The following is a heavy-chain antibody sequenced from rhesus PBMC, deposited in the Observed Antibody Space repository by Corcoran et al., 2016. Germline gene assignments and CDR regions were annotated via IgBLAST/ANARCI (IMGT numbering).Heavy chain of an antibody. CDR2: IYRTNGNT. V-gene: IGHV4S7*01. J-gene: IGHJ4*01. Sequence: QVQLQESGPGLLKPSDTLSLTCAVSGGSISGGHGWGWIRQPPGKGLEWIGRIYRTNGNTYYHPSLKSRVTISTDTSKHQFSLKLSSVTAADTAVYYCARFRFGLVINFDYWGQGVLVTVSS. CDR3: ARFRFGLVINFDY. D-gene: IGHD3-3*01. CDR1: GGSISGGHG.